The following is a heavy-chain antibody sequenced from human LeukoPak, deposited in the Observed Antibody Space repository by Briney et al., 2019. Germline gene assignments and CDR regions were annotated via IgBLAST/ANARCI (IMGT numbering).Heavy chain of an antibody. V-gene: IGHV3-11*01. CDR3: ARDGSGSYHYGMDV. CDR1: GFTFSDYY. Sequence: GGSLRLSCAASGFTFSDYYMSWIRQAPGNGLEWISYISSGATTIYYADSVKGRFTISRDNAKNSLYLQMSSLRAEDTAVYYCARDGSGSYHYGMDVWGQGTTVTVSS. CDR2: ISSGATTI. J-gene: IGHJ6*02. D-gene: IGHD3-10*01.